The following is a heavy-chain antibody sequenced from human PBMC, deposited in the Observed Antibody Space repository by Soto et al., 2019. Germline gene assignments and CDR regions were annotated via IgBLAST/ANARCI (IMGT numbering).Heavy chain of an antibody. V-gene: IGHV4-31*03. CDR3: ARRGGSSSGYYYYAMDV. D-gene: IGHD6-6*01. Sequence: SETLSLTCSVSSDSMNSGGYYWSWIRQHPGKGLEWIGYIYSNGDTYYNPSLRSRVTISVDTSKNQFSLNLTSVTAADTAVYYCARRGGSSSGYYYYAMDVWGQGTTVTVSS. J-gene: IGHJ6*02. CDR1: SDSMNSGGYY. CDR2: IYSNGDT.